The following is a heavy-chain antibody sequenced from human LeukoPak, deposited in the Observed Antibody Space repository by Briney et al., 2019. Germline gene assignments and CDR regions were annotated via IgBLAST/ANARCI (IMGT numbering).Heavy chain of an antibody. Sequence: ASVKVSCKASGYTFTSYGISWVRQAPGQGLESMGWISAYNDNTNYAQKVQGRVTMTTDTSTSTAYMELRSLRSDDTAVYYCARDRSPRHYYDSSDYHGAADYWGQGTLVTVSS. V-gene: IGHV1-18*01. CDR1: GYTFTSYG. D-gene: IGHD3-22*01. CDR3: ARDRSPRHYYDSSDYHGAADY. J-gene: IGHJ4*02. CDR2: ISAYNDNT.